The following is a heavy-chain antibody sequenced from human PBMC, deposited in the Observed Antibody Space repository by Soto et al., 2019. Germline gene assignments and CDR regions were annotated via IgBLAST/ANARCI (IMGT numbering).Heavy chain of an antibody. CDR2: INAGNGNT. Sequence: EASVKVSCKASGYTFTSYAMHWVRQAPGQRLEWMGWINAGNGNTKYSQKFQGRVTITRDTSASTAYMELSSLRSEDTAVYYCARDVAVAADFDYWGQGTLVTV. V-gene: IGHV1-3*01. J-gene: IGHJ4*02. D-gene: IGHD6-19*01. CDR3: ARDVAVAADFDY. CDR1: GYTFTSYA.